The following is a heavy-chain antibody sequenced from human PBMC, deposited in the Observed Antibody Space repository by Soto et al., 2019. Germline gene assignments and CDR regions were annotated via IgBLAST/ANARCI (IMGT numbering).Heavy chain of an antibody. CDR2: ISYDGSNK. Sequence: QVQLVESGGGVVQPGRSLRLSCAASGFTFSSYAMHWVRQAPGKGLEWVAVISYDGSNKYYADSVKGRFTISRDNSKKTLYLQMSSLTAEDSAIYYCARGSTDSYPGSRIFDFWGRGTLVTVSS. V-gene: IGHV3-30-3*01. J-gene: IGHJ4*02. CDR3: ARGSTDSYPGSRIFDF. CDR1: GFTFSSYA. D-gene: IGHD3-10*01.